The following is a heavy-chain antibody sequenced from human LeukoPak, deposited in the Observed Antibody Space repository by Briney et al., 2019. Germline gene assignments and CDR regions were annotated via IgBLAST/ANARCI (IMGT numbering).Heavy chain of an antibody. CDR3: ARGQRDGGFGELSDYYLDY. J-gene: IGHJ4*02. Sequence: PSETLSLTCAVYGGSFSGYYWSWIRQPPGKGLEWIGEINHSGSTNYNPSLKSRVTISVDTSKNQFSLKLSSVTAADTAVYYCARGQRDGGFGELSDYYLDYWGQGTLVTVSS. CDR1: GGSFSGYY. CDR2: INHSGST. V-gene: IGHV4-34*01. D-gene: IGHD3-10*01.